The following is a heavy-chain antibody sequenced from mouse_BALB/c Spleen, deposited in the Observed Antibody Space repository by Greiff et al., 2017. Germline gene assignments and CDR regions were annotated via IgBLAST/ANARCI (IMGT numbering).Heavy chain of an antibody. J-gene: IGHJ3*01. D-gene: IGHD2-14*01. Sequence: EVKLQESGPGLVKPSQSLSLTCTVTGYSITSDYAWNWIRQFPGNKLEWMGYISYSGSTSYNPSLKSRISITRDTSKNQFFLQLNSVTTEDTATYYCARTGYRYDGASWFAYWGQGTLVTVSA. CDR1: GYSITSDYA. V-gene: IGHV3-2*02. CDR2: ISYSGST. CDR3: ARTGYRYDGASWFAY.